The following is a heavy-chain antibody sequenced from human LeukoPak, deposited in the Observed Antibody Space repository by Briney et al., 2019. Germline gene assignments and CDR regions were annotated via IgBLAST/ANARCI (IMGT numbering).Heavy chain of an antibody. CDR3: ARTTMVRGVTNWFDP. J-gene: IGHJ5*02. Sequence: PSETLSLTCTVSGGSISSGSYYWSWIRQPAGKGLEWIGRIYTSGSTNHNPSLKSRVTISVDTSKNQFSLKLSSVTAADTAVYYCARTTMVRGVTNWFDPWGQGTLVTVSS. V-gene: IGHV4-61*02. D-gene: IGHD3-10*01. CDR2: IYTSGST. CDR1: GGSISSGSYY.